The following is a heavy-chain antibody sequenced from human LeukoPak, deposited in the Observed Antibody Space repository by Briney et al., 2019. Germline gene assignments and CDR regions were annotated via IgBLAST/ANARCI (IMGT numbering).Heavy chain of an antibody. J-gene: IGHJ5*02. CDR3: ATTVAVAGPTGFDP. CDR2: IYYSGST. V-gene: IGHV4-39*01. CDR1: GGSISSSSYY. Sequence: SETLSLTCTVSGGSISSSSYYWGWIRQPPGRGLEWIGSIYYSGSTYYNPSLKSRVTISVDTPKNQFSLKLNSVTAADTAVYYCATTVAVAGPTGFDPWGQGTLVTVSS. D-gene: IGHD6-19*01.